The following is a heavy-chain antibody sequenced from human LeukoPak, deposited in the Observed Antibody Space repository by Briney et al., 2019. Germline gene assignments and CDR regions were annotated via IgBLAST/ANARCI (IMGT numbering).Heavy chain of an antibody. V-gene: IGHV3-30*03. CDR3: ARVNSSSWYGAFDI. CDR2: ISYDGSNK. D-gene: IGHD6-13*01. J-gene: IGHJ3*02. CDR1: GFTFSSYS. Sequence: GRSLRLSCAASGFTFSSYSMHWGREAPGKGLERVAVISYDGSNKYYAHSVKGRFTISRDNSKNTLYLQMNSLRAEDTAVYYCARVNSSSWYGAFDIWGQGTMVTVSS.